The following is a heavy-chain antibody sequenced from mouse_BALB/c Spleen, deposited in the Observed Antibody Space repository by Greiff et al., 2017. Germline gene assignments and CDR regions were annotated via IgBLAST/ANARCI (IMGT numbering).Heavy chain of an antibody. Sequence: VQLQQSGAELVRPGSSVKISCKASGYAFSSYWMNWVKQRPGQGLEWIGQIYPGDGDTNYNGKFKGKATLTADKSSSTAYMQLSSLTSEDSAVYFCAGGRYPYFDVWGAGTTVTVSS. V-gene: IGHV1-80*01. CDR2: IYPGDGDT. CDR1: GYAFSSYW. J-gene: IGHJ1*01. D-gene: IGHD2-12*01. CDR3: AGGRYPYFDV.